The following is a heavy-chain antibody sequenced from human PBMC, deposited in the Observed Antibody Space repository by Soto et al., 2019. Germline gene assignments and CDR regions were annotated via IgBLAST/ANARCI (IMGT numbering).Heavy chain of an antibody. J-gene: IGHJ6*03. CDR2: IKSKTDGGTT. V-gene: IGHV3-15*01. CDR3: TTESRDIVVVVADYYYYYYMDV. D-gene: IGHD2-15*01. Sequence: GGSLRLSCAASGFTFSNAWMSWVRQAPGKGLEWVGRIKSKTDGGTTDYAAPVKGRFTISRDDSKNTLYLQMNSLKTEDTAVYYCTTESRDIVVVVADYYYYYYMDVWGKGTTVTVSS. CDR1: GFTFSNAW.